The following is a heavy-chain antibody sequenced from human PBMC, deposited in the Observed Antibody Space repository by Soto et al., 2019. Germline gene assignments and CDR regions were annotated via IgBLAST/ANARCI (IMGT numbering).Heavy chain of an antibody. V-gene: IGHV3-66*01. J-gene: IGHJ3*02. D-gene: IGHD3-10*01. CDR2: IYSGGST. CDR1: GFTVSSNY. CDR3: ARAGRGRITMVRGSSFDI. Sequence: GGSLRLSCAASGFTVSSNYMSWVRQAPGKGLEWVSVIYSGGSTYYADSVKGRSTISRDNSKNTLYLQMNSLRAEDTAVYYCARAGRGRITMVRGSSFDIWGQGTMVTVSS.